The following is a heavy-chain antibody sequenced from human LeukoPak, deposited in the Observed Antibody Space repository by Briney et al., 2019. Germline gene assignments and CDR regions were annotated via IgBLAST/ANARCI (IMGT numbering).Heavy chain of an antibody. Sequence: PSETLSLTCTVSGDSVNSGGYSWDWIRQPPGKGLEWLGHIYYRGSTIYNPSLKSRLTISLNTSKNQFFLNLSSVTAADAAMYYCARGPYYSGSFHYDYWGQGTLVTVSS. J-gene: IGHJ4*02. D-gene: IGHD6-25*01. CDR3: ARGPYYSGSFHYDY. CDR1: GDSVNSGGYS. CDR2: IYYRGST. V-gene: IGHV4-61*08.